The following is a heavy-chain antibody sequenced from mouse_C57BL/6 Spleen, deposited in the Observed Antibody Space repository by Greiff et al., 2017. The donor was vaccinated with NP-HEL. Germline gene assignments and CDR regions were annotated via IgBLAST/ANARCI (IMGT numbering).Heavy chain of an antibody. J-gene: IGHJ3*01. V-gene: IGHV1-82*01. Sequence: QVQLKQSGPELVKPGASVKISCKASGYAFSSSWMNWVKQRPGKGLEWIGRIYPGDGDTNYNGKFKGKATLTADKSSSTAYMQLSSLTSEDSAVYFCARGGDYYGNYDWFAYWGQGTLVTVSA. CDR1: GYAFSSSW. D-gene: IGHD2-1*01. CDR3: ARGGDYYGNYDWFAY. CDR2: IYPGDGDT.